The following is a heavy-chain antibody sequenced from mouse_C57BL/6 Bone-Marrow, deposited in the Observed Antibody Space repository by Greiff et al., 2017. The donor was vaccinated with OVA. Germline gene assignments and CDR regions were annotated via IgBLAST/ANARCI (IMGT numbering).Heavy chain of an antibody. J-gene: IGHJ3*01. D-gene: IGHD2-4*01. CDR1: GFTFSDYG. CDR3: ASYDYDEGFAY. CDR2: ISNLAYSI. Sequence: EVMLVESGGGLVQPGGSLKLSCAASGFTFSDYGMAWVRQAPRKGPEWVAFISNLAYSIYYADTVTGRFTISRENAKNTLYLEMSSLRSEDTAMYYCASYDYDEGFAYWGQGTLVTVSA. V-gene: IGHV5-15*01.